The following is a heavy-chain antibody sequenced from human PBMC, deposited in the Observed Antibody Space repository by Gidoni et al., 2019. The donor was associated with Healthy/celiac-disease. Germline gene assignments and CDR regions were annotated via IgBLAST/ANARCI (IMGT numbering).Heavy chain of an antibody. D-gene: IGHD3-10*01. V-gene: IGHV3-66*01. CDR3: ASSFGESYPLDY. J-gene: IGHJ4*02. Sequence: EVQLVESGGGLVQPGGSLRLACAASGFTVSSNYMSWVRQAPGKGLEWVSVIYSGGSTYYADSVKGRFTISRDNSKNTLYLQMNSLRAEDTAVYYCASSFGESYPLDYWGQGTLVTVSS. CDR2: IYSGGST. CDR1: GFTVSSNY.